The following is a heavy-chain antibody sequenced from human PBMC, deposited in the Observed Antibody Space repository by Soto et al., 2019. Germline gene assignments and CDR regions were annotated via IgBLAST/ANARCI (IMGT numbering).Heavy chain of an antibody. CDR3: ARGFGIEAAGSDY. Sequence: ASVKVSCTASGYTFTGYYMHWVRQAPGQGLEWMGWINPNSGGTNYAQKFQGRVTMTRDTSISTAYMELSRLRSDDTAVYYCARGFGIEAAGSDYWGQGTLVTVSS. CDR2: INPNSGGT. J-gene: IGHJ4*02. D-gene: IGHD1-26*01. V-gene: IGHV1-2*02. CDR1: GYTFTGYY.